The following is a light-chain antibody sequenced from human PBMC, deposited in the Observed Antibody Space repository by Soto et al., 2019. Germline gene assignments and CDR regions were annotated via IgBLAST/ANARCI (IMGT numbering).Light chain of an antibody. CDR1: QSISTW. CDR3: QQYNTYPLT. J-gene: IGKJ4*01. Sequence: MQMTQSPSTLSASVGDRVTITCRASQSISTWLAWYQQKPGKAPKLLIYKASNLEDGVPSRFSGSGSGTEFTITISSLQPDDFATYYCQQYNTYPLTFGGGTKVDIK. CDR2: KAS. V-gene: IGKV1-5*03.